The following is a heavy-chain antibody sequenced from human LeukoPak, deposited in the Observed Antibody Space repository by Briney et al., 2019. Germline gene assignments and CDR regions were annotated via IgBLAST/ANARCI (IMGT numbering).Heavy chain of an antibody. V-gene: IGHV3-30*18. Sequence: GGSLRLSCGASGFTFSSYVMSWVRQAPGKGLEWVAVISSDGSHKYWADSVKGRFTISRDNSKNTVYLQMNSLRAEDTAVYYCAKGSIDWYYFDYWGQGTLVTVSS. D-gene: IGHD3-9*01. CDR1: GFTFSSYV. J-gene: IGHJ4*02. CDR3: AKGSIDWYYFDY. CDR2: ISSDGSHK.